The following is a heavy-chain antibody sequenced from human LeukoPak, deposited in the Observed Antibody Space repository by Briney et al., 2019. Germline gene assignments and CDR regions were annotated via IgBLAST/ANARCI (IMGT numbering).Heavy chain of an antibody. V-gene: IGHV3-23*01. D-gene: IGHD3-10*01. CDR2: ISGSSDAT. J-gene: IGHJ4*02. CDR1: GFTFSTHG. CDR3: AKDMVRGYYFDY. Sequence: GGTLRLSCAASGFTFSTHGMSWVRQAPGKGLEWVSAISGSSDATFYADSVKGRFTVSRDNSKNTLYLQMNSLRAEDTAVYFCAKDMVRGYYFDYWGQGTLVTVSS.